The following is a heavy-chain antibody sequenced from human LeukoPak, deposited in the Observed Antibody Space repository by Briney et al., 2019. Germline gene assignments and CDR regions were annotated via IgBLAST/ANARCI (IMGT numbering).Heavy chain of an antibody. D-gene: IGHD6-6*01. J-gene: IGHJ5*02. Sequence: ASVKVSCKASGYTFTTYGVNWVRQAPGQGLEWMGWISAYNGNTNYAQNLQGRVTLTTDTSASTAYMELRSLRSDDTAVYYCARDLIAARPGWFDPWSQGTLVTVSS. V-gene: IGHV1-18*01. CDR2: ISAYNGNT. CDR1: GYTFTTYG. CDR3: ARDLIAARPGWFDP.